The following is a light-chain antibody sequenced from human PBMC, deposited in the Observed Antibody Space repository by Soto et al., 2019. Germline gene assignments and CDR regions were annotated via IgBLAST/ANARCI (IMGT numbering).Light chain of an antibody. Sequence: IVLTQSPGTLSLSPGERATLSCRASQTVSSNFLAWYQEKPGQGPRLLIYGASTRATGIPDRFSGSGSGTDFTLTSSRLDPEDFAVYYCRQYGRSLGFAVGGGTKVEIK. CDR2: GAS. CDR3: RQYGRSLGFA. J-gene: IGKJ4*01. CDR1: QTVSSNF. V-gene: IGKV3-20*01.